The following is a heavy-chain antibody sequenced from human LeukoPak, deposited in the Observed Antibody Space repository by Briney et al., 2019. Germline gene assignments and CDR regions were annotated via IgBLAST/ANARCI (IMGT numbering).Heavy chain of an antibody. V-gene: IGHV1-69*06. Sequence: ASVKVSCKASGGTFGSYAISWVRQAPGQGLEWMGGIIPIFGTANYAQKFQGRVTITADKSTSTAYMELSSLRSEDTAVYYCARRTLDCSSTSCSYYFDYWGQGTLVTVSS. CDR2: IIPIFGTA. CDR1: GGTFGSYA. CDR3: ARRTLDCSSTSCSYYFDY. D-gene: IGHD2-2*01. J-gene: IGHJ4*02.